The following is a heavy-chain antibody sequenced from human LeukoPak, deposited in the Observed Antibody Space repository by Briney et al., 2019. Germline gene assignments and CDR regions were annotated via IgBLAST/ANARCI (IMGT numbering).Heavy chain of an antibody. CDR2: IYYSGNT. CDR3: ARVPRLGWYFDY. V-gene: IGHV4-31*03. Sequence: SETLSLTCTVSGGSISSGGSYWSWIRQHPGKGLEWIGYIYYSGNTYYNPSLKSRVTISVDTSKNQFSLKLSSVTAADTAVYYCARVPRLGWYFDYWGQGTLVTVSS. J-gene: IGHJ4*02. D-gene: IGHD2-15*01. CDR1: GGSISSGGSY.